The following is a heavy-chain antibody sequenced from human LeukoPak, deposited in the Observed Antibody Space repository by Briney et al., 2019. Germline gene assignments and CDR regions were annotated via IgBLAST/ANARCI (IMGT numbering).Heavy chain of an antibody. CDR2: INPNSGGT. Sequence: ASVKVSCKASGYTFTGYYMHWVRQAPGQGLEWMGWINPNSGGTNYAQKFQGRVTMTRDTSISTAYMELSRLRSDDTAVYYCARDPCDSHLPYYYYYYGMDVWGQGTTVTVSS. J-gene: IGHJ6*02. D-gene: IGHD2-21*01. CDR1: GYTFTGYY. V-gene: IGHV1-2*02. CDR3: ARDPCDSHLPYYYYYYGMDV.